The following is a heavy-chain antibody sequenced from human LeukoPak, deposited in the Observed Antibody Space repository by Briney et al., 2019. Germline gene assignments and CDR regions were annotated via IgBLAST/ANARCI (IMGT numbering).Heavy chain of an antibody. Sequence: ASVKVSCKASGYTFTSYAMNWVRQAPGQGLEWMGWINTNTGNPTYAQGFTGRFVFSLDTSVSTAYLQISSLKAEDTAVYYCARPYCSGGSCYPWVIDYWGQGTLVTVSS. CDR2: INTNTGNP. CDR3: ARPYCSGGSCYPWVIDY. D-gene: IGHD2-15*01. J-gene: IGHJ4*02. CDR1: GYTFTSYA. V-gene: IGHV7-4-1*02.